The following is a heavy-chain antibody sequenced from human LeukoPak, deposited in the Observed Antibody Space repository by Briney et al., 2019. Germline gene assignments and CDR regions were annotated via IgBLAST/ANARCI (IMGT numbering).Heavy chain of an antibody. CDR3: ASVYLYGMDV. CDR2: IIPIFGTA. J-gene: IGHJ6*02. D-gene: IGHD2-8*01. Sequence: SVKVSCKASGGTFSSYAISWVRQAPGRGLEWMGGIIPIFGTANYAQKFQGRVTMTRDTPTNTVYMELSSLRTEDTAVYYCASVYLYGMDVWGQGTTVTVSS. CDR1: GGTFSSYA. V-gene: IGHV1-69*05.